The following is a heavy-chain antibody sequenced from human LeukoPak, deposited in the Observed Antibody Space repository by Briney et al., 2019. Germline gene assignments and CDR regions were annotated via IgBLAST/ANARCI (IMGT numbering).Heavy chain of an antibody. Sequence: ASVKVSCKASGYTFTSYGISWVRQAPGQGLEWMGWISAYNGNTNYAQKLQGRVTMTTDTSTSTAYMELRSLRSDDTAVYYCARDVRIAVAGTSIDYWGQGTLVTVSS. D-gene: IGHD6-19*01. CDR1: GYTFTSYG. V-gene: IGHV1-18*01. CDR3: ARDVRIAVAGTSIDY. J-gene: IGHJ4*02. CDR2: ISAYNGNT.